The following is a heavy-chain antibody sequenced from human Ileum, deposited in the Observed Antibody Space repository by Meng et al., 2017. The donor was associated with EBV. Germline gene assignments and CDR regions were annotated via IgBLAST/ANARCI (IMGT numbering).Heavy chain of an antibody. CDR2: ILSGST. Sequence: QVQLLESGTGLVKPSESRSLTCTVSSGAVSSGDYHWSWIRQPPGKGLEWIGYILSGSTNYDPSLTNRVTISVDTSKNHFSLKLTSVTAADTAVYYCAGGRAGYGGYKTWGQGTLVTVSS. J-gene: IGHJ4*02. V-gene: IGHV4-61*03. CDR3: AGGRAGYGGYKT. D-gene: IGHD5-12*01. CDR1: SGAVSSGDYH.